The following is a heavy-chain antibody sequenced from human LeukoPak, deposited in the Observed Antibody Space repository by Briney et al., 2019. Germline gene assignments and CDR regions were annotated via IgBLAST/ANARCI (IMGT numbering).Heavy chain of an antibody. J-gene: IGHJ6*03. D-gene: IGHD1-26*01. CDR3: ARDIGASAYYYDYMDV. CDR2: INPNSGGT. V-gene: IGHV1-2*02. Sequence: ASVKLSCKASGYTFTGYYIHWVRQAPGHGLEWMGWINPNSGGTNYAQKFQGRVTMTRDTSISTAYMELSRLRSDDTAVYYRARDIGASAYYYDYMDVWGKGTTVTVSS. CDR1: GYTFTGYY.